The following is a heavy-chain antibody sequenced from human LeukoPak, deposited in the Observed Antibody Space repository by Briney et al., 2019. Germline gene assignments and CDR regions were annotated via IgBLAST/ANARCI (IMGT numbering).Heavy chain of an antibody. V-gene: IGHV3-53*01. Sequence: PGGTLRLCCAGSGFTDSTSLMSWGRQAPEKGLEWVSVIYSGDSTYYADSVKGRFTISRDNSKNTLYLQMNSLRAEDTAVYYCARDGVDYSFEYWGQGTLVTVSS. CDR2: IYSGDST. CDR1: GFTDSTSL. CDR3: ARDGVDYSFEY. J-gene: IGHJ4*02. D-gene: IGHD4-11*01.